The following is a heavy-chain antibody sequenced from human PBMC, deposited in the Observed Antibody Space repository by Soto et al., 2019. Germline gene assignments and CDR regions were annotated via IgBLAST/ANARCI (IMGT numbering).Heavy chain of an antibody. Sequence: QVQLVQSGAEVKKPGSSVKVSCKASGGTFSSYGISWVRQAPGQGLEWMGGIIPIFGTANYAQKFQGRVTITADESTSTAYMELSSLRSEDTAVYYCARDAGGVLVPAAPDYLDYWGQGTLVTVSS. CDR2: IIPIFGTA. D-gene: IGHD2-2*01. J-gene: IGHJ4*02. CDR3: ARDAGGVLVPAAPDYLDY. V-gene: IGHV1-69*12. CDR1: GGTFSSYG.